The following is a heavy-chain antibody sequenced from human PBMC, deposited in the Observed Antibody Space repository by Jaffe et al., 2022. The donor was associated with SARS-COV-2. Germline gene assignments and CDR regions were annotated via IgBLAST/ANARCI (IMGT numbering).Heavy chain of an antibody. Sequence: QVQLQESGPGLVKSSGTLSLTCGVSGDSISSSNWWSWVRQPPGKGLEWIGEIHHSGSSNYNPSLKSRVTISVDKSKNQFSLKVSSVTAADTAIYYCAKKTFVGIFDYWGQGTLVTVSS. V-gene: IGHV4-4*02. CDR1: GDSISSSNW. CDR3: AKKTFVGIFDY. CDR2: IHHSGSS. J-gene: IGHJ4*02. D-gene: IGHD1-26*01.